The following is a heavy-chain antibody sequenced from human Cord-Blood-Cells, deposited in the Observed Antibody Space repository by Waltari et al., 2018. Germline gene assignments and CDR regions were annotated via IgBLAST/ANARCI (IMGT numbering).Heavy chain of an antibody. CDR1: GGSFSGYY. CDR3: ARRGILSDAFDI. D-gene: IGHD2-15*01. Sequence: QVQLQQWGAGLLKPSETLSLTCAVYGGSFSGYYWSWIRQPPGKGLEWIGEINHSGSTNYNPSLKSRVTISVDTSKNQFSLKLSSVTAADTAVYYCARRGILSDAFDIWGQGTMVTVSS. J-gene: IGHJ3*02. V-gene: IGHV4-34*01. CDR2: INHSGST.